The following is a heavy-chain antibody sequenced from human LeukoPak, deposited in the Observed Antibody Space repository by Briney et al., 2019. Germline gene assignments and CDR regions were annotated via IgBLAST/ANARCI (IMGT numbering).Heavy chain of an antibody. V-gene: IGHV4-39*02. CDR1: GGSISSSSYY. J-gene: IGHJ3*02. Sequence: SETLSLTCTVSGGSISSSSYYWGWIRQPPGKGLEWIGSIYYSGSTYYNPSLKSRVTISVDTSKNQFSLKLSSVTAADTAVYYCARDLTYYSDSGGERRVFDTWGQGTMVTVSS. CDR2: IYYSGST. D-gene: IGHD3-22*01. CDR3: ARDLTYYSDSGGERRVFDT.